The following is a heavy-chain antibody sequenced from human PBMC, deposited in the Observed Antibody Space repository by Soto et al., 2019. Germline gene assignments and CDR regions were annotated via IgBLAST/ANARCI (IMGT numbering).Heavy chain of an antibody. Sequence: GGSLRLSCAASGFAFSSFDMSWVRQAPGKGLEWVSAISSSSSTIYYADSVKGRFTISRDNAKNSLYLQMNSLRAEDTAVYYCASLDYDYIQIDYWGQGTLVTVSS. CDR1: GFAFSSFD. V-gene: IGHV3-48*01. CDR2: ISSSSSTI. CDR3: ASLDYDYIQIDY. D-gene: IGHD3-16*01. J-gene: IGHJ4*02.